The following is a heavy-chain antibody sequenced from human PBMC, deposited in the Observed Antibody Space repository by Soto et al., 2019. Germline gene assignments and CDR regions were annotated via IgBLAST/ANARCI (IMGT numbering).Heavy chain of an antibody. Sequence: PSETLSLTCIVSGSSISPYYWTWIRQPPGKGLEWIGNVYYSGSTNYNPSLKSRVTMSVDRSRNQFSLRLTSVTAADTAVYFCSRVGGYYGDYPNFDYWGQGSPVTVSS. CDR3: SRVGGYYGDYPNFDY. J-gene: IGHJ4*02. V-gene: IGHV4-59*01. CDR1: GSSISPYY. D-gene: IGHD4-17*01. CDR2: VYYSGST.